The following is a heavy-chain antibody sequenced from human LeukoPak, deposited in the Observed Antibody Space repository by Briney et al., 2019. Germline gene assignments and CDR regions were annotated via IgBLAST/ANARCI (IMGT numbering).Heavy chain of an antibody. CDR3: AIEDGYNSSWFDP. D-gene: IGHD5-24*01. CDR1: GGSFSGYY. J-gene: IGHJ5*02. Sequence: SETLSLTCAVYGGSFSGYYWSWIRQPPGKGLEWIGEINHSGSTNYNPSLKSRVTISVDTSKNQFSLKLSSVTAADTAVYYCAIEDGYNSSWFDPWGQGTLVTVSS. V-gene: IGHV4-34*01. CDR2: INHSGST.